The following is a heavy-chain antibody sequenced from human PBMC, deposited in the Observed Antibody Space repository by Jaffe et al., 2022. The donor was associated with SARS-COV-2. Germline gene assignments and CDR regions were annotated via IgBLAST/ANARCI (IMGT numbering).Heavy chain of an antibody. Sequence: EVQLLESGGGLVQPGGSLRLSCAASGFTFTNYAMSWVRQAPGKGLEWVSAISGSGGSTYYADSVEGRFTTSRDNSRNTLSLQMNSLRAEDTAVYYCARRVPTAYFDYWGQGTLVTVSS. CDR2: ISGSGGST. CDR1: GFTFTNYA. D-gene: IGHD3-10*01. V-gene: IGHV3-23*01. CDR3: ARRVPTAYFDY. J-gene: IGHJ4*02.